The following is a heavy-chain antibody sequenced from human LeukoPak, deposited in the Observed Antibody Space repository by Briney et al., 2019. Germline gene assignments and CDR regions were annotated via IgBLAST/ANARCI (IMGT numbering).Heavy chain of an antibody. D-gene: IGHD2-2*01. CDR1: GYSFTSYW. CDR3: ARLVCSSTSCYDN. CDR2: VYPGDSDT. J-gene: IGHJ4*02. V-gene: IGHV5-51*01. Sequence: GESLKISCKSSGYSFTSYWIGWVRQMPGKGLEWMGIVYPGDSDTRYSPSFQGQVTISADKSISTAYLEWSSLKASDTAMYYCARLVCSSTSCYDNWGQGTLVTVSS.